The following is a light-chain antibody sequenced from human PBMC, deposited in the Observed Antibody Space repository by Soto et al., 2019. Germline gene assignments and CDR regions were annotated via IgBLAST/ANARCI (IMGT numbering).Light chain of an antibody. Sequence: QSALTQPASVSGSPGQSLTISCTGTSSDVGGYNYVSWYQQHPGKAPKLMIYDVSNRPSGVSSRFSSSKSGNTASLTISGLQAEDEADYYCSSYTSSSTLYVFGTGTKVTVL. CDR2: DVS. CDR3: SSYTSSSTLYV. CDR1: SSDVGGYNY. J-gene: IGLJ1*01. V-gene: IGLV2-14*01.